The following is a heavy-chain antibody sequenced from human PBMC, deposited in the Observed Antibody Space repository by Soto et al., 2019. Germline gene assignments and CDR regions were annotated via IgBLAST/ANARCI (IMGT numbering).Heavy chain of an antibody. Sequence: PSETLSLTCAVYGGSFSGYYWSWIRQPPGKGLEWIGEINHSGSTNYNPSLKSRVTISVDTSKNQFSLKLSSVTAADTAVYYCAHRRGSGSYFLGYYGMDVWGQGTTVTVSS. CDR1: GGSFSGYY. J-gene: IGHJ6*02. CDR3: AHRRGSGSYFLGYYGMDV. D-gene: IGHD3-10*01. V-gene: IGHV4-34*01. CDR2: INHSGST.